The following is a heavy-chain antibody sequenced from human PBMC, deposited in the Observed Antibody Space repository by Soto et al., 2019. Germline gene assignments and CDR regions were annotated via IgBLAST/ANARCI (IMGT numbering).Heavy chain of an antibody. CDR1: GFSLSNARMG. V-gene: IGHV2-26*01. CDR2: IFSNDEK. D-gene: IGHD6-19*01. J-gene: IGHJ4*02. CDR3: AAGTSGWYFGDY. Sequence: SGPTLVNPTETLTLTCTVSGFSLSNARMGVSRIRQPPGKALEWLAHIFSNDEKSYSTSLKSRLTISKDTSKRQVVLTMTNMDPVDTATYYCAAGTSGWYFGDYWGQGTLVIVSS.